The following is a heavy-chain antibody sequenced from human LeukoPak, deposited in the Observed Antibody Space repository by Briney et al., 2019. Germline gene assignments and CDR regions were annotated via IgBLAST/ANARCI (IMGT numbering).Heavy chain of an antibody. V-gene: IGHV4-59*12. D-gene: IGHD6-6*01. CDR2: IYYSGST. CDR3: AREIGRIAARLESHFDP. J-gene: IGHJ5*02. Sequence: SETLSLTCTVSGGSISSYYWSWIRQPPGKGLEWIGYIYYSGSTNYNPSLKSRVTISVDTSKNRFSLKLSSVTAADTAVYYCAREIGRIAARLESHFDPWGQGTLVTVSS. CDR1: GGSISSYY.